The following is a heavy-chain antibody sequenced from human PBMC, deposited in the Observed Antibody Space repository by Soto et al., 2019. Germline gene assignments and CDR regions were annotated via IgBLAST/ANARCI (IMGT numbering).Heavy chain of an antibody. Sequence: EVQLVESGGGLVQPGGSLRLSCAASGFTFSSYWMHWVRQAPGKGLVWVSRINSDGSSTSYADSVKGRFTISRDNAKNTLYLQMNGLRAEDTAVYYCARDIGGYSSPGAFDYWGQGTLVTVSS. CDR1: GFTFSSYW. CDR3: ARDIGGYSSPGAFDY. J-gene: IGHJ4*02. V-gene: IGHV3-74*01. CDR2: INSDGSST. D-gene: IGHD6-13*01.